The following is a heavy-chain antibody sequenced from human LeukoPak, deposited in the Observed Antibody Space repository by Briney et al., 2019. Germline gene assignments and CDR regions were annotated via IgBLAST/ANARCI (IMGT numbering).Heavy chain of an antibody. J-gene: IGHJ5*02. V-gene: IGHV3-30-3*01. Sequence: QPGRSLRLSCAASGFTFSSYAMHWVRQAPGKGLEWVAVISDDGSNKYYAGSVKGRFTISRDNAKNTLYLQMNSLRAEDTALYYCSRDRRTWFDPWGQGTLVTVSS. CDR1: GFTFSSYA. CDR2: ISDDGSNK. CDR3: SRDRRTWFDP.